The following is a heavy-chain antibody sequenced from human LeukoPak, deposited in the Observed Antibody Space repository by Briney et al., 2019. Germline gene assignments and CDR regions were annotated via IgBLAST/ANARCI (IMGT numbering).Heavy chain of an antibody. Sequence: GESLQISCKGSGYSFTTYWIGWVRQMPGKGLEWMGIIFPGDSETIYSPSFQGQVSISADKSISTAYLQWSSLKASDTAMYYCASSGSQTKFDYWGQGTLVTVSS. D-gene: IGHD3-10*01. CDR3: ASSGSQTKFDY. CDR1: GYSFTTYW. CDR2: IFPGDSET. J-gene: IGHJ4*02. V-gene: IGHV5-51*01.